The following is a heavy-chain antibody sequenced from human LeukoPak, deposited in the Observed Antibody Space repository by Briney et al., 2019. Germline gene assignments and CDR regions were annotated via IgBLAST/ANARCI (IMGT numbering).Heavy chain of an antibody. CDR2: ISGSGGST. J-gene: IGHJ3*02. V-gene: IGHV3-23*01. CDR3: ARGYCSSTSCYLDAFDI. D-gene: IGHD2-2*01. Sequence: GGSLRLSCAASGFTFSSYAMSWVRQAPGKGLEWVSAISGSGGSTYYADSVKGRFTISRDNSKNTLYLQMNSLRAEDTAVYYCARGYCSSTSCYLDAFDIWGQGTMVTVSS. CDR1: GFTFSSYA.